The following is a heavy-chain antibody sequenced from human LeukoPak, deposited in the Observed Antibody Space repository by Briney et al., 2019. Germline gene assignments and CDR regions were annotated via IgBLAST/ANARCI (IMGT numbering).Heavy chain of an antibody. V-gene: IGHV4-61*02. CDR2: IYATGNT. CDR1: GGSIRSDSSF. D-gene: IGHD4-23*01. CDR3: ARELGSDYGGYSP. Sequence: PSETLSLTCSVSGGSIRSDSSFWSWIRQPAGTGVEWIGRIYATGNTNYNPSLERRVTISVDTSKNQFSLELTSVTAADTAVYYCARELGSDYGGYSPWGQGTLVTVSS. J-gene: IGHJ5*02.